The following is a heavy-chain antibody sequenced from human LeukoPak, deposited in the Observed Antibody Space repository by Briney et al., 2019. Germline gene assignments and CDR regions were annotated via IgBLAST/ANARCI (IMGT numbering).Heavy chain of an antibody. Sequence: SQTLSLTCAISGDSVSINSVAYNWIRQSPSRGLEWLGRTYYRSKWNYEYAVSVRSRITVNLDTSKNQFSLQLNSVTPDDTAVYYCARAVIGTTRYFESWGQGTLVTVSS. J-gene: IGHJ4*02. D-gene: IGHD1-1*01. CDR3: ARAVIGTTRYFES. CDR1: GDSVSINSVA. V-gene: IGHV6-1*01. CDR2: TYYRSKWNY.